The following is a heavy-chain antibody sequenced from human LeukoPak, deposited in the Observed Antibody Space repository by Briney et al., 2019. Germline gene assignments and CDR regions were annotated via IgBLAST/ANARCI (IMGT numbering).Heavy chain of an antibody. CDR2: ISGSGGST. D-gene: IGHD3-22*01. V-gene: IGHV3-23*01. CDR3: AKSDYYDSSGYNL. CDR1: GFTFSSYS. Sequence: PGGSLRLSCAASGFTFSSYSMNWVRQAPGKGLEWVSAISGSGGSTYYADSVKGRFTISRDNSKNTLYLQMNSLRAEDTAVYYCAKSDYYDSSGYNLWGQGTLVTVSS. J-gene: IGHJ4*02.